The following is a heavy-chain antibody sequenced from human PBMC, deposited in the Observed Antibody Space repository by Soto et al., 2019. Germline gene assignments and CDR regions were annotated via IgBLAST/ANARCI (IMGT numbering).Heavy chain of an antibody. CDR3: AREIMLATYLRFDS. CDR1: GGSISNSY. V-gene: IGHV4-59*01. CDR2: VFHTGTT. D-gene: IGHD5-12*01. Sequence: PETLPLTCTVSGGSISNSYWTWFRQPPGKGLEWIGYVFHTGTTNYNPSLKSRVTMSVDTSKNHFSLKLSSVTAADTAVYYCAREIMLATYLRFDSWCQGTPVT. J-gene: IGHJ4*02.